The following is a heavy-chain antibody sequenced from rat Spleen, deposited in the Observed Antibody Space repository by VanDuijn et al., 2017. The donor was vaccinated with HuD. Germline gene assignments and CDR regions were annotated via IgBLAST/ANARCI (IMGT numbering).Heavy chain of an antibody. Sequence: EVQLVESGGGLVQPGRSMKLSCAASGFIFSGFQMAWVRQAPTKGLEWVATISSSGDNTDCRDSVKGRFTLSRDNARRTLHLQMNSLRSEDTATYDCTRASYGGAVKYTTDYWSQGVMVTVSS. CDR2: ISSSGDNT. D-gene: IGHD1-6*01. J-gene: IGHJ2*01. V-gene: IGHV5-46*01. CDR1: GFIFSGFQ. CDR3: TRASYGGAVKYTTDY.